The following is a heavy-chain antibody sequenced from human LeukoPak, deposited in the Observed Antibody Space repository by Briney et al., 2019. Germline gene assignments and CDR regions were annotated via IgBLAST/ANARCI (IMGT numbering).Heavy chain of an antibody. V-gene: IGHV1-2*02. CDR3: ARGPHDGSGWYEF. Sequence: ASVKVSCKASGYTFTGHYMHWVRQAPGQGLEWMGWINPNNGGTNYAQKFQGRVTMTRDTSTSTVYMELSSLRSEDTAVYFCARGPHDGSGWYEFWGQGTLVTVSS. CDR2: INPNNGGT. J-gene: IGHJ5*01. D-gene: IGHD3-22*01. CDR1: GYTFTGHY.